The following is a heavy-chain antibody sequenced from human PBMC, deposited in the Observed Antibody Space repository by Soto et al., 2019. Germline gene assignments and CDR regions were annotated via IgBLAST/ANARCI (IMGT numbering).Heavy chain of an antibody. D-gene: IGHD6-13*01. CDR1: GFTFSSFA. J-gene: IGHJ4*02. V-gene: IGHV3-23*01. Sequence: GGSLRLSCAASGFTFSSFAMSRVRQAPGKGLEWVSAISGSGGSTYYADSVKGRFTISGDNSKNTLYLQMNSLRAEDTAVYYCATPWARRAFLGWSSWPIHWGQGTLVTVSS. CDR2: ISGSGGST. CDR3: ATPWARRAFLGWSSWPIH.